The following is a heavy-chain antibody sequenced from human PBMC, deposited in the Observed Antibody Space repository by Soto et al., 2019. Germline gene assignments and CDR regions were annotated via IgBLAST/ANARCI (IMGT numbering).Heavy chain of an antibody. CDR2: IYWDDDK. CDR1: GFSLSTSGVG. J-gene: IGHJ4*02. CDR3: AHRRVAAMVSEGFDY. Sequence: QITLKESGPTLVKPTQTLTLTCTFSGFSLSTSGVGVGWIRQPPGKALEWLALIYWDDDKRYSPSLKSRLTITKDTSKNQVVLTVTNMDPADTATYYCAHRRVAAMVSEGFDYWGQGTLVTVSS. V-gene: IGHV2-5*02. D-gene: IGHD5-18*01.